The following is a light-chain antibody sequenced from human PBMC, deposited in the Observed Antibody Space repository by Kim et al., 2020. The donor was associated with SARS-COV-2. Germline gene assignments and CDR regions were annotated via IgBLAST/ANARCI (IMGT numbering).Light chain of an antibody. J-gene: IGKJ3*01. CDR1: QSVSSY. Sequence: SPGERATLSCRASQSVSSYLAWYHQKPGQAPRLLIYDASNRATGIPARFSGSGSGTDFTLTISSLEPEDFAVYYCQQRSNWPPFTFGPGTKVDIK. V-gene: IGKV3-11*01. CDR2: DAS. CDR3: QQRSNWPPFT.